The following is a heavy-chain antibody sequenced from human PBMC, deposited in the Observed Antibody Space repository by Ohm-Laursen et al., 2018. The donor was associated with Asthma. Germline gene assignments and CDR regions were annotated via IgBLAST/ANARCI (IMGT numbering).Heavy chain of an antibody. CDR3: ARDSLDDYGDYHDAFDI. D-gene: IGHD4-17*01. CDR2: IYYSGST. CDR1: GGSISSGGYY. Sequence: TLSLTCTVSGGSISSGGYYWSWIRQHPGKGLEWIGYIYYSGSTYYNPSLKSRVTISVDTSKNQFSLKLSSVTAADTAVYYCARDSLDDYGDYHDAFDIWGQGTMVTVSS. V-gene: IGHV4-31*03. J-gene: IGHJ3*02.